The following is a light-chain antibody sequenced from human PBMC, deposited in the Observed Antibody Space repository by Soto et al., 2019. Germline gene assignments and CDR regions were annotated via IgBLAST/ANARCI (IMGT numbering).Light chain of an antibody. CDR2: EVS. Sequence: QSVLTQPPSASGSPGQSVTISCTGASSDVGGYNYVSWYQQHPGKAPKLMIYEVSKRPSGVPDRFSGSKSGNTASLTVPGLQAEDEADYFCSSYAGNGYVLGTGTKLTVL. CDR3: SSYAGNGYV. CDR1: SSDVGGYNY. J-gene: IGLJ1*01. V-gene: IGLV2-8*01.